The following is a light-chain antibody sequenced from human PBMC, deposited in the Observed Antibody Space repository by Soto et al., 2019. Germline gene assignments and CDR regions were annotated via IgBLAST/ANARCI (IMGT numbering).Light chain of an antibody. J-gene: IGLJ2*01. CDR1: SSDVGGYNY. CDR2: EVS. CDR3: SSYTTSSSVV. V-gene: IGLV2-14*01. Sequence: QSVLTLPASVSGSPGQSITISCTGTSSDVGGYNYVSWYQQHPGKAPKLMIYEVSNRPSGVSNRFSGSKSGNTASLTISGLQAEDEADYYCSSYTTSSSVVFGGGTKVTVL.